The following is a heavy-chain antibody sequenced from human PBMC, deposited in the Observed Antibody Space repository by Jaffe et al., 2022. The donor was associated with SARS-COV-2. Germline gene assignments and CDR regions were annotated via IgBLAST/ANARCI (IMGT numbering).Heavy chain of an antibody. D-gene: IGHD5-18*01. J-gene: IGHJ3*02. Sequence: QLQLQESGSGLVKPSQTLSLTCAVSGGSISSGGYSWSWIRQPPGKGLEWIGYIYHSGSTYYNPSLKSRVTISVDRSKNQFSLKLSSVTAADTAVYYCAGMWILEGEDAFDIWGQGTMVTVSS. CDR1: GGSISSGGYS. CDR3: AGMWILEGEDAFDI. V-gene: IGHV4-30-2*01. CDR2: IYHSGST.